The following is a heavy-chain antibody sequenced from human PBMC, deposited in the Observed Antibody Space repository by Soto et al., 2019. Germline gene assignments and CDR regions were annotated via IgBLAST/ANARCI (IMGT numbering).Heavy chain of an antibody. D-gene: IGHD6-13*01. J-gene: IGHJ4*02. CDR3: ARHECGISCYVHS. V-gene: IGHV5-51*01. Sequence: PGESLKISCKGSGYSFTNYWIGWVRQMPGKGLEWMGIIYPGDSDIRYSPSFQGQVTISADKSINTAYLQWSSLKASDTAVYYCARHECGISCYVHSWGQGTLVNVS. CDR2: IYPGDSDI. CDR1: GYSFTNYW.